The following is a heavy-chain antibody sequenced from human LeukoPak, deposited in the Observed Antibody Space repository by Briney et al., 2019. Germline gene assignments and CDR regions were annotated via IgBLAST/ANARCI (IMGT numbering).Heavy chain of an antibody. V-gene: IGHV3-21*01. D-gene: IGHD2-15*01. CDR1: GFTFSSYS. J-gene: IGHJ4*02. CDR3: ARGHVVVVAATDY. Sequence: NPGGSLRLSCAASGFTFSSYSMNWVRQAPGKGLEWVSSISSSSSYIYYADSVKGRFTISRDNAKNSLYLQMNSLRAEDKAVYYCARGHVVVVAATDYWGQGTLVTVSS. CDR2: ISSSSSYI.